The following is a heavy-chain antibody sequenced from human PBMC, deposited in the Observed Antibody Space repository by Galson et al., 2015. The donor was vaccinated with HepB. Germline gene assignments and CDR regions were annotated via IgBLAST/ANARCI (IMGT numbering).Heavy chain of an antibody. CDR3: ARVADADYGDHTHFDS. CDR1: GFTFSGYY. J-gene: IGHJ4*02. Sequence: SLRLSCAVPGFTFSGYYMSWIRQAPGKGLEWISYISSNTLYTNYADSVKGRFTISRDNAKTSLYLQINGLRAEDTAVYYCARVADADYGDHTHFDSWGQGTLVTVSS. CDR2: ISSNTLYT. D-gene: IGHD4-17*01. V-gene: IGHV3-11*06.